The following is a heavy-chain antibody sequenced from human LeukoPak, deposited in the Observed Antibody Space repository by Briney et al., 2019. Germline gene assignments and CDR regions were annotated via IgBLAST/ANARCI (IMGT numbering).Heavy chain of an antibody. CDR2: ISGSGGST. Sequence: GGSLRLSCAASGFTFSSYAMSWVRQAPGKGLEWVSAISGSGGSTYYADSVKGRFTISRDNAKTSLYLQMNSLRADDTAIYYCATLDPYIDYWGQGTLVTVSS. V-gene: IGHV3-23*01. CDR3: ATLDPYIDY. CDR1: GFTFSSYA. J-gene: IGHJ4*02.